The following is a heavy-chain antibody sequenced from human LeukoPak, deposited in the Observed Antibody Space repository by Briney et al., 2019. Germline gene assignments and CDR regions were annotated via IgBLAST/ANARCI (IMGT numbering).Heavy chain of an antibody. CDR1: GGSISSSSYY. V-gene: IGHV4-39*01. CDR2: IYYSGST. Sequence: SETLSLTCTVSGGSISSSSYYWGWIRQPPGKGLEWIGSIYYSGSTYYNPSLKSRVTISVDTSKNQFSLKPSSVTAADTAVYYCARPYSSSWHYFDYWGQGTLVTVSS. J-gene: IGHJ4*02. D-gene: IGHD6-13*01. CDR3: ARPYSSSWHYFDY.